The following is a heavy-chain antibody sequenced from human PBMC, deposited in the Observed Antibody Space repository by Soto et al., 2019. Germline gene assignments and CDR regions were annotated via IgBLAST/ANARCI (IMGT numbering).Heavy chain of an antibody. CDR2: IIPIFGTA. Sequence: QVQLVQSGAEVKKPGSSVKVSCKASGGTFSSYAISWVRQAPGQGLEWMGGIIPIFGTANYAQKFQGRVTITADESTSTAYMELSSLRSEDTAVYYFARDRPRGGNSEWGWGYWGQGTLVTVSS. D-gene: IGHD2-21*02. CDR1: GGTFSSYA. V-gene: IGHV1-69*01. CDR3: ARDRPRGGNSEWGWGY. J-gene: IGHJ4*02.